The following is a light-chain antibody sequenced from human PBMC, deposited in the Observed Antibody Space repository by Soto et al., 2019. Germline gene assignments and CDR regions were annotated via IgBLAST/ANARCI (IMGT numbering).Light chain of an antibody. V-gene: IGKV1-39*01. CDR1: ENMGKY. J-gene: IGKJ2*01. Sequence: DIPMTQFPSSLSASVGDRVTITCRASENMGKYLIWYQHKPGKAPNVTIYGASNLQFGVSSRFSGDGFGTDFTLTVSSLRPDDFATYYCQQSYSLPRTFGEGTKVE. CDR2: GAS. CDR3: QQSYSLPRT.